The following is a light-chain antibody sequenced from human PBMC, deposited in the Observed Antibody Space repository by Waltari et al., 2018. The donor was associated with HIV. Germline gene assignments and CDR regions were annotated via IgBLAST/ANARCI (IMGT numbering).Light chain of an antibody. V-gene: IGKV3-15*01. J-gene: IGKJ1*01. CDR1: QSVNSN. CDR3: HHYNNWRET. CDR2: GTS. Sequence: ILMTHSPATLSVSPGERATLSCRASQSVNSNLAWYQQKPGQTPRLRIYGTSTRATDIPARFSGSGSGTEFTLTISSLQSEDFAVYYCHHYNNWRETFGQGTKVEIK.